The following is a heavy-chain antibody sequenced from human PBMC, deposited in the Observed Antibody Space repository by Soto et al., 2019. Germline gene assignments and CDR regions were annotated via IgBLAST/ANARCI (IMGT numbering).Heavy chain of an antibody. V-gene: IGHV1-24*01. CDR1: GYTLTELS. Sequence: ASVKVSCKVSGYTLTELSMHWVRQAPGKGLEWMGGFDPEDGETIYAQKFQGRVTMTEDTTTDTAYMELSSLRSEDTAVYYCATAGGPRDYGDYVYYYYMDVWGKGTTVTVSS. CDR2: FDPEDGET. D-gene: IGHD4-17*01. J-gene: IGHJ6*03. CDR3: ATAGGPRDYGDYVYYYYMDV.